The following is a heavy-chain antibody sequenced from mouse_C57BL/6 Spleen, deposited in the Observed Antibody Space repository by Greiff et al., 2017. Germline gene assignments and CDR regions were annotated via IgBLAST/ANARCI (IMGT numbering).Heavy chain of an antibody. J-gene: IGHJ2*01. Sequence: EVHLVESGGGLVKPGGSLKLSCAASGFTFSSYAMSWVRQTPEKRLEWVATISDGGSYTYYPDNVKGRFTISRDNAKNNLYLQMSHLKSEDTAMYYCAREGGYYYGSSSYYFDYWGQGTTLTVSS. V-gene: IGHV5-4*01. CDR2: ISDGGSYT. CDR3: AREGGYYYGSSSYYFDY. D-gene: IGHD1-1*01. CDR1: GFTFSSYA.